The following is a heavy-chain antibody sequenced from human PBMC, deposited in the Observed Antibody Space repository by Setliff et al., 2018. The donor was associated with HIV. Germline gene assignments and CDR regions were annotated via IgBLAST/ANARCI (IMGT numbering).Heavy chain of an antibody. V-gene: IGHV4-39*01. Sequence: SETLSLTCTVSGGSISSSSYYWGWIRQPPGKGLEWIGEINHSGSTHYSPSLKSRVTISVDTSKNQFSLKLSSVTAADTAVYYCARYKWNNWIFGWFDPWGQGTQVTVSS. CDR3: ARYKWNNWIFGWFDP. D-gene: IGHD1-20*01. CDR1: GGSISSSSYY. J-gene: IGHJ5*02. CDR2: INHSGST.